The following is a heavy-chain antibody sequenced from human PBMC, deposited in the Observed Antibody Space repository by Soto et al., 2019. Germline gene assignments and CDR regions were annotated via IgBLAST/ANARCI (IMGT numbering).Heavy chain of an antibody. Sequence: SETLSLTCTVSGGSISSSSYYWGWIRQPPGKGLEWIGSIYYSGSTYYNPSLKSRVTISVDTSKNQFSLKLSSVTAADTAVYYCVRDLGPKVPAAIGDDYWGQGTLVTVSS. CDR1: GGSISSSSYY. D-gene: IGHD2-2*01. V-gene: IGHV4-39*02. J-gene: IGHJ4*02. CDR2: IYYSGST. CDR3: VRDLGPKVPAAIGDDY.